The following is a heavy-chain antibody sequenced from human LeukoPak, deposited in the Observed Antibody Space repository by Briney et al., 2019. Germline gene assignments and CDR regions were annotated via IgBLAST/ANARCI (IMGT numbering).Heavy chain of an antibody. CDR2: ISAYNGNT. CDR1: GYTFANYG. Sequence: ASVKVSCKASGYTFANYGISWVRQAPGQGLECMGWISAYNGNTNYAQRFQGRVTMTTDTSTSTAYMELRSLRSDDTAVYYCARVRDYGGIGEDYWGQGTLVTVSS. CDR3: ARVRDYGGIGEDY. V-gene: IGHV1-18*01. D-gene: IGHD3-16*01. J-gene: IGHJ4*02.